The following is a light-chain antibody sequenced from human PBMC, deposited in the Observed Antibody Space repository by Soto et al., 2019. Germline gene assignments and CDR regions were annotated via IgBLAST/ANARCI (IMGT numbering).Light chain of an antibody. CDR1: QDINTF. CDR2: DAS. V-gene: IGKV1-33*01. Sequence: DIQMTQSPSSLSASVGDRVTISCHASQDINTFLNWYQQKPGKAPKLLIYDASNLEPGVPSRFGGSGSGTDFTFTISSLQPEDFATYVCQQHENLPLTFGGGTKVEIK. J-gene: IGKJ4*01. CDR3: QQHENLPLT.